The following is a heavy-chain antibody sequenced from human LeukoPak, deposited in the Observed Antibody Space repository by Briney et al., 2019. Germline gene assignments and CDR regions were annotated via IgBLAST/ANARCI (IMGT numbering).Heavy chain of an antibody. CDR3: AKINRGQVAGHVDF. CDR1: GFTFSSYA. J-gene: IGHJ4*02. Sequence: GGSLRLSCAASGFTFSSYAMIWVRHSSGKGLDWVSAISAGGGNTYYADSVKGRFTISRDNSKNTLYLHINSLRAEDTALYYCAKINRGQVAGHVDFWGQGTLVSVSS. CDR2: ISAGGGNT. V-gene: IGHV3-23*01. D-gene: IGHD6-19*01.